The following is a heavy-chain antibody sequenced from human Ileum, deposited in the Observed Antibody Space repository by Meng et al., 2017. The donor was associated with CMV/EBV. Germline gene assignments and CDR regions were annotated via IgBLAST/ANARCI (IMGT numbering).Heavy chain of an antibody. CDR3: ARSGSPPYPYYYYGMDV. CDR1: GYTFTSYY. J-gene: IGHJ6*02. CDR2: INPSGGST. Sequence: ASVKVSCKASGYTFTSYYMHWVRQAPGQGLEWMGIINPSGGSTSYAQKFQGRVTMTRDTSTSTVYMELSSLRSEDTAVYYCARSGSPPYPYYYYGMDVWGQGTTVPSP. V-gene: IGHV1-46*01. D-gene: IGHD6-25*01.